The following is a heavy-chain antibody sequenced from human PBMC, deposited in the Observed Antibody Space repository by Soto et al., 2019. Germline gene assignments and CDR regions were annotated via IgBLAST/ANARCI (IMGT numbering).Heavy chain of an antibody. CDR3: AKGGGSHWTEVDS. V-gene: IGHV3-30*18. D-gene: IGHD1-1*01. CDR2: MSDDGTNK. CDR1: GFMFSTYG. Sequence: QVQLVESGGGVVQPGGSLRLSCAASGFMFSTYGMHWVRQAPGKGLEWVTVMSDDGTNKYHADSVKGRFTISRDNSRNTLYLQMNSLRAEDTAVYYCAKGGGSHWTEVDSWGQGTLVIVSP. J-gene: IGHJ4*02.